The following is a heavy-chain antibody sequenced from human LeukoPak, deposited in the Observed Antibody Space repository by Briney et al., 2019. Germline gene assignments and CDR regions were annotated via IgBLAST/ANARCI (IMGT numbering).Heavy chain of an antibody. V-gene: IGHV3-21*01. CDR1: GFTFSSYS. D-gene: IGHD5-18*01. J-gene: IGHJ5*02. Sequence: GGSLRLSCAASGFTFSSYSMNWVRQAPGKGLEWVSSISSSSSYIYYADSVKGRFTISRDNAKNSLYLQMNSLRAEDTAVYYCARAYSLEDWFDPWGQGTLVTVSS. CDR2: ISSSSSYI. CDR3: ARAYSLEDWFDP.